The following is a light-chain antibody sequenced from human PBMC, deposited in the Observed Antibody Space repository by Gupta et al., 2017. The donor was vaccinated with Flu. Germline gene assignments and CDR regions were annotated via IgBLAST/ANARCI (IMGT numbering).Light chain of an antibody. V-gene: IGKV3-11*01. J-gene: IGKJ1*01. CDR2: EAS. CDR1: QCISSF. Sequence: EIVFTHSPATLSLSPGERATLPCRASQCISSFLAWYQQKPGQAPRLLIYEASIRALGIPDRFSGSGSGTGFTLTISSLEPEDFAVYYCQQRSNWPPWTFGQGTKVEIK. CDR3: QQRSNWPPWT.